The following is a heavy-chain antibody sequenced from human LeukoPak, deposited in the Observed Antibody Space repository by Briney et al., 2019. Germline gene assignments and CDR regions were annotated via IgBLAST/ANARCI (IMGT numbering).Heavy chain of an antibody. CDR3: AKARDGPNKLHYYYYYMDV. CDR2: ISSRGNII. Sequence: GGSLRLSCAASGFTFSSFEMNWVRQAPGKGLEWVSYISSRGNIIYYADSVKGRFTISRDNSKNTLYLQMNSLRAEDTAVYYCAKARDGPNKLHYYYYYMDVWGKGTTVTISS. CDR1: GFTFSSFE. D-gene: IGHD5-24*01. V-gene: IGHV3-48*03. J-gene: IGHJ6*03.